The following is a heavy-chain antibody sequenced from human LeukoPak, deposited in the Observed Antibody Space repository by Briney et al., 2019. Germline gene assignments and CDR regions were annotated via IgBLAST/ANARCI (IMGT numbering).Heavy chain of an antibody. CDR3: ARQWRDGYNLDY. Sequence: SETLSLTCTVSGGSISSYCWSWIRQPPGKGLEWIGYIYYSGSTNYNPSLKSRVTISVDTSKNQFSLKLSSVTAADTAVYYCARQWRDGYNLDYWGQGTLVTVSS. CDR2: IYYSGST. V-gene: IGHV4-59*08. D-gene: IGHD5-24*01. CDR1: GGSISSYC. J-gene: IGHJ4*02.